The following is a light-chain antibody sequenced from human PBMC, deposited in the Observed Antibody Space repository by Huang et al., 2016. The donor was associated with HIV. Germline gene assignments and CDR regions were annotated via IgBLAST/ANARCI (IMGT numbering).Light chain of an antibody. V-gene: IGKV3-11*01. CDR3: HQHSSWPGT. Sequence: DIVLTQSPATLSLSPGERATLSCRAGQSVGSYLACYKQTPGQAPRLLVSDASHRATGIPAWFSGRGSGTDFTLTISSLEPEDFAVYYCHQHSSWPGTFGQGTRVEIK. J-gene: IGKJ1*01. CDR2: DAS. CDR1: QSVGSY.